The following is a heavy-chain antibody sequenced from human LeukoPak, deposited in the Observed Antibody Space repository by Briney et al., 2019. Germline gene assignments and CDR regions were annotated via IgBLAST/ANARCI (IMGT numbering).Heavy chain of an antibody. J-gene: IGHJ5*02. CDR1: GGSISSSKW. D-gene: IGHD5-18*01. CDR2: IYHSGST. Sequence: KPSGTLSLTCAVSGGSISSSKWWSWVRQPPGKGLEWIGEIYHSGSTNYNPSLKSRVTISVDKSKDQFSLKLTSVTAADTAVYYCARGVDTAMPPRFDPWGEGTLVTVSS. CDR3: ARGVDTAMPPRFDP. V-gene: IGHV4-4*02.